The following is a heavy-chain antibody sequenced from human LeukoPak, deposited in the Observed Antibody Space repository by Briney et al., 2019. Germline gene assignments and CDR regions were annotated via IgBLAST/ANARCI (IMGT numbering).Heavy chain of an antibody. D-gene: IGHD3-10*01. CDR2: IVVGSGNT. Sequence: SVKVSCKDSGFTFTSSAMQWVRQARGQRLEWTGWIVVGSGNTNYAQKFQERVTITRDMSTSTAYMELSSLRSEDTAVYYCAAAPVWFGELLSRYWGQGTLVTVSS. J-gene: IGHJ4*02. V-gene: IGHV1-58*02. CDR1: GFTFTSSA. CDR3: AAAPVWFGELLSRY.